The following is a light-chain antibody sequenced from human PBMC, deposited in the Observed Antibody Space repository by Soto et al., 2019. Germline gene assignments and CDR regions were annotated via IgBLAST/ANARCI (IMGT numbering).Light chain of an antibody. CDR2: ASS. CDR1: QGMGND. CDR3: LRDYSYPM. V-gene: IGKV1-6*01. J-gene: IGKJ1*01. Sequence: AIQMTQFPSSLSASVGDRVTITCRASQGMGNDLGWYQQKPGKAPKLLIYASSTLQSGVPSRFSASGSGTDFTLTISSLQPEDFATYYCLRDYSYPMFGQGTKVEIK.